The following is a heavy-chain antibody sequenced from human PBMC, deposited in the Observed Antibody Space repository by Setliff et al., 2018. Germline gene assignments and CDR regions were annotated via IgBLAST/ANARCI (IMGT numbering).Heavy chain of an antibody. J-gene: IGHJ6*03. CDR2: IYIGGSA. V-gene: IGHV4-4*07. CDR3: AREQWLDPPGYYYMDV. CDR1: GGSISSYY. D-gene: IGHD6-19*01. Sequence: SETLSLTCTVSGGSISSYYWSWIRQPAGKGLEWIGHIYIGGSANYNPSLKSRVTMSIGTSKNQFSLKLNSATAADMAVYYCAREQWLDPPGYYYMDVWAKGTTVTVSS.